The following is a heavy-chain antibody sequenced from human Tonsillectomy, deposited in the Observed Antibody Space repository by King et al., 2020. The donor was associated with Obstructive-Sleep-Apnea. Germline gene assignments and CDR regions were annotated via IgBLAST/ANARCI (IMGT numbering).Heavy chain of an antibody. V-gene: IGHV4-4*02. CDR3: AGTTYGAYARDY. Sequence: VQLQESGPGLVKPSGTLSLTCAVSGGSIINTNWWTWVRQPPGKGLEFIGQIYHSGTTNYNPSLRSRVTISVDKSKNQFSLKLRFVTAADPAVYYCAGTTYGAYARDYGGQGTLVSVAS. D-gene: IGHD4-17*01. CDR1: GGSIINTNW. J-gene: IGHJ4*02. CDR2: IYHSGTT.